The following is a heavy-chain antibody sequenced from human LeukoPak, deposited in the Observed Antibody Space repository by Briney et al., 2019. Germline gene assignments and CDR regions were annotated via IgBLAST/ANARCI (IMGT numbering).Heavy chain of an antibody. CDR3: ARHLHSSGWLFDY. D-gene: IGHD6-19*01. J-gene: IGHJ4*02. CDR2: IDPSDSYT. V-gene: IGHV5-10-1*01. CDR1: GYSFTTYW. Sequence: GASLKISCKGSGYSFTTYWITWVRQMPGKGLEWMGRIDPSDSYTNYSPSFQGHVIISVDKSISTAYLQWSSLKASDTAIYYCARHLHSSGWLFDYWGQGTLVTVSS.